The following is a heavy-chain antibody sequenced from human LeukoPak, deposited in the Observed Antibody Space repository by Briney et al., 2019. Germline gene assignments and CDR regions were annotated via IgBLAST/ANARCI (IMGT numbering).Heavy chain of an antibody. V-gene: IGHV1-69*13. CDR2: IIPIFGTA. D-gene: IGHD2-15*01. CDR3: AGAQGACSGGSCYSNWFDP. CDR1: GGTFSSYA. J-gene: IGHJ5*02. Sequence: ASVKVSCKASGGTFSSYAISWVRQAPGQGLEWMGGIIPIFGTANYAQKFQGRVTITADESTSTAYMELSSLRSEDTAVHYCAGAQGACSGGSCYSNWFDPWGQGTLVTVSS.